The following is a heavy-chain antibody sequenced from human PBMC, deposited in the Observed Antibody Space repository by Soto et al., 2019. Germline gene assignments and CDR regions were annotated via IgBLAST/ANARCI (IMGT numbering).Heavy chain of an antibody. CDR1: GYTFTCYY. Sequence: ASVKVSCKASGYTFTCYYMHWVRQAPGQGLEWMGWINPNSGGTNYAQKFQGWVTMTRDTSISTAYMELSRLRSDDTAVYYCASSNYDILTGPTRRDYYYYMDVWGKGTTVTVSS. V-gene: IGHV1-2*04. J-gene: IGHJ6*03. CDR2: INPNSGGT. D-gene: IGHD3-9*01. CDR3: ASSNYDILTGPTRRDYYYYMDV.